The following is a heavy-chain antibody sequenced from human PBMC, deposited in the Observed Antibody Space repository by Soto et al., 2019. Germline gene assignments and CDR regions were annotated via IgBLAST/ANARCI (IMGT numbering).Heavy chain of an antibody. CDR3: AKRADFGVVNPFSYYYYMDV. CDR1: GFTFSSYA. J-gene: IGHJ6*03. D-gene: IGHD3-3*01. Sequence: GSLRLSCAASGFTFSSYAMSWVRQAPGKGLEWVSAISGSGGSTYYADSVKGRFTISRDNSKNTLYLQMNSLRAEDTAVYYCAKRADFGVVNPFSYYYYMDVWGKGTTVTVSS. V-gene: IGHV3-23*01. CDR2: ISGSGGST.